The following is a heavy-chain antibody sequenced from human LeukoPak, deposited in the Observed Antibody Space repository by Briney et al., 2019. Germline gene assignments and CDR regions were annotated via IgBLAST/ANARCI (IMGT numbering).Heavy chain of an antibody. CDR2: MYHSGST. CDR1: GDFISSSNW. V-gene: IGHV4-4*02. Sequence: SETLSLTCAVSGDFISSSNWWSWVRQPPGKGLEWIGEMYHSGSTNYNPSLKSRVTISLDKSKNQFSLKLSSVTAADTAVYYCARARGGVIDYWGQGTLVTVSS. D-gene: IGHD3-10*01. J-gene: IGHJ4*02. CDR3: ARARGGVIDY.